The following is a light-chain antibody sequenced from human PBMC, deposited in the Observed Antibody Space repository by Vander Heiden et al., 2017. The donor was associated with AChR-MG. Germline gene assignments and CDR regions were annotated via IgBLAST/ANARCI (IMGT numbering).Light chain of an antibody. CDR3: SSYTSSSTLWV. CDR1: SSDVGGYNY. V-gene: IGLV2-14*03. J-gene: IGLJ3*02. Sequence: QSALTQPASVSASPGQSITISCTGPSSDVGGYNYVSWYQQHPGKAPKLMIYDVSNRPSGVSNRFSGSKSGNTASLTISGLQAEDEADYYCSSYTSSSTLWVFGGGTKLTVL. CDR2: DVS.